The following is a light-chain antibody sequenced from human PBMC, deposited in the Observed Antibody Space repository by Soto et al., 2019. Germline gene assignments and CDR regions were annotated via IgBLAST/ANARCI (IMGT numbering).Light chain of an antibody. V-gene: IGKV1-17*01. J-gene: IGKJ4*01. CDR2: DAS. CDR1: QGISTA. Sequence: DIQMTQSPSSLSASVGDRVTITCRASQGISTALGWYQQKPGNTPNRLIYDASTLQSGVPSRFSGSGSGTEFTLTISSLQPEDFAPYYCLQHNSYPLTFGRGTRLEIK. CDR3: LQHNSYPLT.